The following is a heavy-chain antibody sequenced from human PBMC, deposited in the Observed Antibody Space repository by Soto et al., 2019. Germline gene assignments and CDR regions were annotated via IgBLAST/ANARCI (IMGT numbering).Heavy chain of an antibody. J-gene: IGHJ6*02. D-gene: IGHD6-6*01. CDR1: GFTFSSYG. Sequence: GGSLRLSCAASGFTFSSYGMHWVRQAPGKGLEWVAVIWYNGSNKYYADSVKGRFTISRDNSKNTLYLQMNSLRAEDTAVYYCARDLWAFEQLGDYYYYYGMDVWGQGTTVTVSS. CDR2: IWYNGSNK. CDR3: ARDLWAFEQLGDYYYYYGMDV. V-gene: IGHV3-33*01.